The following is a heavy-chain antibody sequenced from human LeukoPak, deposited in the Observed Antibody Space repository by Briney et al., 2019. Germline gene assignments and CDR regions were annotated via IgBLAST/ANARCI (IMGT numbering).Heavy chain of an antibody. CDR2: ISGGGDST. CDR3: ARGDSSSWYACFDP. Sequence: GGSLRLSCAASGFTFSSYSMTWVRQAPGKGLEWVSGISGGGDSTDYADSVKGRFTIFRDNSKNTVYLQMNSLRAEDTAVYYCARGDSSSWYACFDPWGQGTLVTVSS. J-gene: IGHJ5*02. V-gene: IGHV3-23*01. D-gene: IGHD2-2*01. CDR1: GFTFSSYS.